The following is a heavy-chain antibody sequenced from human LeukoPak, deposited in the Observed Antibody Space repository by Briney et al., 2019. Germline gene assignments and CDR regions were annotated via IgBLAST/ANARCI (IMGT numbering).Heavy chain of an antibody. D-gene: IGHD6-19*01. CDR1: GFTFSSSW. J-gene: IGHJ4*02. Sequence: PGGSLRLSCAASGFTFSSSWMHWVRQAPGKGLVWVACINSDGSSTNYADSVKGRSTISRDNANNTLYLHISNLRAEDAAFYYCAKERGWSFYFDSWGQGTLVTVSS. CDR2: INSDGSST. V-gene: IGHV3-74*01. CDR3: AKERGWSFYFDS.